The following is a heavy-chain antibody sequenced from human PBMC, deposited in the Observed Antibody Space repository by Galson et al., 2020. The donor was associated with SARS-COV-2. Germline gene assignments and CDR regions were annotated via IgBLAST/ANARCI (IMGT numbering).Heavy chain of an antibody. V-gene: IGHV3-7*01. D-gene: IGHD6-19*01. CDR2: IKQDGSEK. CDR3: ARDLIAVAGTPSPYYYYYGMDV. J-gene: IGHJ6*02. CDR1: GFTFSSYW. Sequence: GGSLRLSCAASGFTFSSYWMSWVRQAPGKGLEWVSNIKQDGSEKYYVDSVKGRFTISRDNAKNSLYLQMNSLRAEDTAVYYCARDLIAVAGTPSPYYYYYGMDVWGQGTTVTISS.